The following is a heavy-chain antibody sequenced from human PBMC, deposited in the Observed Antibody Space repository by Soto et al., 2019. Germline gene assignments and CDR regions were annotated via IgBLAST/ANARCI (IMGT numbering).Heavy chain of an antibody. CDR1: GGSISSGGYY. V-gene: IGHV4-31*03. Sequence: SETLSLTCTVSGGSISSGGYYWSWIRQHPGKGLEWIGYIYYSGSTYYNPSLKSRVTISVDTSKNQFSLKLSSVTAADTAVYYCARDRGGYNWNYNGFDPWGQGTLVTVSS. D-gene: IGHD1-7*01. CDR3: ARDRGGYNWNYNGFDP. J-gene: IGHJ5*02. CDR2: IYYSGST.